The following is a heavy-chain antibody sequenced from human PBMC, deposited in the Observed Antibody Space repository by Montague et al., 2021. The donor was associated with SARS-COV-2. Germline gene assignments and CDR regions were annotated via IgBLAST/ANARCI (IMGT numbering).Heavy chain of an antibody. CDR3: ARGGPGTGMDY. V-gene: IGHV3-74*01. D-gene: IGHD1-1*01. CDR1: GFTFRDCW. CDR2: IETDGSAT. J-gene: IGHJ4*02. Sequence: PRLSCAASGFTFRDCWMHWVRQAPGKGLVWVSRIETDGSATTYADSVKGRFTISRDNAKNTLYLQMDSLRAEDTAVYYCARGGPGTGMDYWGQGSLVTVSS.